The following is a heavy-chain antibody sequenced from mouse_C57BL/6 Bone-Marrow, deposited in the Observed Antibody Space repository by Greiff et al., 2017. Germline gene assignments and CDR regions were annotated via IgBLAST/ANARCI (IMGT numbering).Heavy chain of an antibody. D-gene: IGHD4-1*01. Sequence: VQLQQPGAELVKPGASVKLSCTASGYTFTSYWMQWVHQRPGQGLEWIGEIDPSDSYTNYTQKFKGKATLTVDTSSSTAYMQLSSLTSADSAVYYCVSGPSFDYWGQGTLVTVSS. CDR1: GYTFTSYW. V-gene: IGHV1-50*01. CDR2: IDPSDSYT. CDR3: VSGPSFDY. J-gene: IGHJ3*01.